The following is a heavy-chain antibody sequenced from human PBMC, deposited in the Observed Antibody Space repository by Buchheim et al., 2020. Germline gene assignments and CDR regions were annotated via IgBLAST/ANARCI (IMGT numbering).Heavy chain of an antibody. J-gene: IGHJ4*02. CDR3: AREYNYGSGCFDC. CDR2: ISDSGSTI. V-gene: IGHV3-48*03. CDR1: GFTFNSYE. Sequence: EVQLVESGGGLVQPGGSLRLSCAASGFTFNSYEMNWVRQAPGKGLEWVSYISDSGSTIYYADSVKGRFTISRDNAKNSLFLQMNSLRAEDTAVYYCAREYNYGSGCFDCWGQGTL. D-gene: IGHD5-18*01.